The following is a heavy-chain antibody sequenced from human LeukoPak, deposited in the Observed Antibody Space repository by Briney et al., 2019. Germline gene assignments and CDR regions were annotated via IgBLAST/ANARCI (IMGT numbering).Heavy chain of an antibody. CDR1: GLIVSSNY. V-gene: IGHV3-53*01. Sequence: GGSLRLSCAASGLIVSSNYMSWVRQAPGKGLEWVSILYGDGSAYYADSMKGRFTISRDNSKNTLYLQMNSLRVEDTAVYYCARVIVTTNTFDAFDIWGQGTMVTVSS. D-gene: IGHD5-12*01. CDR2: LYGDGSA. J-gene: IGHJ3*02. CDR3: ARVIVTTNTFDAFDI.